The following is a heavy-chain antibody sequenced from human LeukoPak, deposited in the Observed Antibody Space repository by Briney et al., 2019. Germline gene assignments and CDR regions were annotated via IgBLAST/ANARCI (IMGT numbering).Heavy chain of an antibody. CDR2: INPNSGGT. CDR3: ARARGYCSSTSCYTSYYYYYMDV. Sequence: GASVKVSCKASGYTFTGYYMHWVRQAPGQGLAWMGWINPNSGGTNYAQKFQGRVTMTRDTSISTAYMELSRLRSDDTAVYYCARARGYCSSTSCYTSYYYYYMDVWGKGTTVTVSS. D-gene: IGHD2-2*02. CDR1: GYTFTGYY. J-gene: IGHJ6*03. V-gene: IGHV1-2*02.